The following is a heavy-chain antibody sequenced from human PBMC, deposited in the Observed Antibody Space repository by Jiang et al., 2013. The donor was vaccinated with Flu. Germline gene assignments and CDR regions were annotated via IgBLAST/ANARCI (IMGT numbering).Heavy chain of an antibody. Sequence: PGLVKPSETLSLTCTVSGGSISNYYWSWIRQPPGKGLEWIGYIYYSGSTNYNPSLKSRVTISVDTSKNQFSLKLSSVTAADTAVYYCARHYSSSFAGWFDPWGQGTLVTVSS. CDR2: IYYSGST. V-gene: IGHV4-59*08. J-gene: IGHJ5*02. D-gene: IGHD6-13*01. CDR3: ARHYSSSFAGWFDP. CDR1: GGSISNYY.